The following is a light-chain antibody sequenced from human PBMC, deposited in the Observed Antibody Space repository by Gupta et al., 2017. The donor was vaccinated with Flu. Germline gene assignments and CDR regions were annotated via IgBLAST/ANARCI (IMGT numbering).Light chain of an antibody. Sequence: HSALTQPASVSGSPVHAITISCTGTSIDVGAYNYFSWYQNHPDKGPKLMIYEVNNRPSGVSNRFSGSKSGNTASLTISGLQAEDEADYYCFSHTNNSTWVFGGGTKLTVL. CDR2: EVN. J-gene: IGLJ3*02. CDR1: SIDVGAYNY. CDR3: FSHTNNSTWV. V-gene: IGLV2-14*01.